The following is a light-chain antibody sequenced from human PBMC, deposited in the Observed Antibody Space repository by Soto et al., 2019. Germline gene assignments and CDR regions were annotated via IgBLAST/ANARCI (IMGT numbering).Light chain of an antibody. J-gene: IGKJ4*01. CDR2: ASS. Sequence: DIQMTQSPASLSASVGDRVTITCRASQTISTYLNWYHQKPGRAPKLLIYASSSVQSGVPSRFSGSRSVTDLTITISSLQTEAFATYYCQESYSTPLPFGGGTKVDIK. CDR1: QTISTY. V-gene: IGKV1-39*01. CDR3: QESYSTPLP.